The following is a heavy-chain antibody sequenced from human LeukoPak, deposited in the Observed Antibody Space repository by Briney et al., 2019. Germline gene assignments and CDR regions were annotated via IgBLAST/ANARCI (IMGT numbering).Heavy chain of an antibody. V-gene: IGHV4-61*02. D-gene: IGHD1-1*01. CDR3: AREQTGTTTSFDY. J-gene: IGHJ4*02. CDR1: GGSISSGSYY. Sequence: PSQTLSLTCTVSGGSISSGSYYWSWIRQPAGKGLEWIGRIYTSGSTNYNPSLKSRVTISVDTSKNQFSLKLSSVTAADTAVYYCAREQTGTTTSFDYWGQGTLLTVSS. CDR2: IYTSGST.